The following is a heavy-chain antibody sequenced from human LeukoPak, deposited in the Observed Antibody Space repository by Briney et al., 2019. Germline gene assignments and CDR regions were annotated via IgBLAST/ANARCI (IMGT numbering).Heavy chain of an antibody. V-gene: IGHV3-72*01. CDR2: TRNKANSYTT. Sequence: GGSLRLSCAASGFTFSNYNMNWVRQAPGKGLEWVGRTRNKANSYTTEYAASVKGRFTISRDDSKNSLYLQMNSLKTEDTAVYYCARVEKNGDAFDIWGQGTMVTVSS. CDR3: ARVEKNGDAFDI. D-gene: IGHD1-1*01. J-gene: IGHJ3*02. CDR1: GFTFSNYN.